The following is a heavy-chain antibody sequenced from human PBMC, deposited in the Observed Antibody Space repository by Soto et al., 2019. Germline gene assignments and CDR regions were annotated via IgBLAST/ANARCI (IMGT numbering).Heavy chain of an antibody. CDR2: IYYRGST. CDR1: GGSISSHY. Sequence: SETLSLTCTVSGGSISSHYWSWVRQAPGKGLEWIGHIYYRGSTSYDPSLRSRSTISVDTSNNQFSLKLNSVTTADTAVYYCARDGREASGMDVWGQGTKVTVSS. CDR3: ARDGREASGMDV. D-gene: IGHD1-26*01. J-gene: IGHJ6*02. V-gene: IGHV4-59*11.